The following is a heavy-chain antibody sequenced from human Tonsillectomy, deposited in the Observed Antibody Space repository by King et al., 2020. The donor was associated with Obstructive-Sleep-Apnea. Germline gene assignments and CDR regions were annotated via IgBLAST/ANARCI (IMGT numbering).Heavy chain of an antibody. Sequence: VQLVESGGGLVQPGGSLRLSCAASGFTFSSYAMSWVRQAPGKGLEWVSGISGSGGSTYDADSVRGRFTISRDNSKNTLYLQMNSLRAEDTAVYYCAKGNGDYVKICFDYWGQGTLVTVSS. CDR2: ISGSGGST. J-gene: IGHJ4*02. D-gene: IGHD4-17*01. CDR3: AKGNGDYVKICFDY. V-gene: IGHV3-23*04. CDR1: GFTFSSYA.